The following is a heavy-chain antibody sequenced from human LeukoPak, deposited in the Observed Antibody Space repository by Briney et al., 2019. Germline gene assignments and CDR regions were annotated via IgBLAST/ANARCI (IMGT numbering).Heavy chain of an antibody. D-gene: IGHD5-12*01. CDR1: GGSISSRDYY. Sequence: PSETLSLTCTVSGGSISSRDYYWGWIRQPPGKGREWIGYIYYSGSTYYNPSLKSRLTMSVDTSKNQFSLKLSSVTAADTAVYYCARMGIVATFDYWGQGTLVTVSS. CDR3: ARMGIVATFDY. CDR2: IYYSGST. V-gene: IGHV4-30-4*08. J-gene: IGHJ4*02.